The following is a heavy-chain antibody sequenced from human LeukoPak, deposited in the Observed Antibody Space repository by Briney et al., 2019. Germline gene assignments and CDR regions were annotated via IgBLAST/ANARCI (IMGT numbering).Heavy chain of an antibody. CDR1: GFTFSNTW. CDR2: IKSKTDGGTT. CDR3: TTDLGQYSAYEPDY. Sequence: SGGSLRLSCAASGFTFSNTWMTWVRQPPGKGLDWVGRIKSKTDGGTTDYAAPVKGRFTISRDDSRNTLYLDMNSLKIEDTAVYYCTTDLGQYSAYEPDYWGQGTLVTVSS. J-gene: IGHJ4*02. D-gene: IGHD5-12*01. V-gene: IGHV3-15*01.